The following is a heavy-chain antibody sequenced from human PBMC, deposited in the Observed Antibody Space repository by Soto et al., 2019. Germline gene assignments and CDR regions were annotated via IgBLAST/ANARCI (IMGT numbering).Heavy chain of an antibody. CDR1: GFTFSSYT. CDR3: TTWLTAHFDY. V-gene: IGHV3-23*01. Sequence: PRLSCAASGFTFSSYTLNWVRRAPGKGLEWVATSSDRRTGNTHYSDSVRGRFTLSRDYSRNILFLQMDSLRADDTALYYCTTWLTAHFDYWGRGTQVTVSS. CDR2: SSDRRTGNT. D-gene: IGHD2-21*02. J-gene: IGHJ4*02.